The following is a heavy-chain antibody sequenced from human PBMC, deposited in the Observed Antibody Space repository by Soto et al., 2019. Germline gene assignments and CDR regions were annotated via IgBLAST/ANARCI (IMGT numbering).Heavy chain of an antibody. D-gene: IGHD4-17*01. J-gene: IGHJ5*02. CDR2: ISAYNGNT. CDR3: ARDLGDYGDYYYRFDP. Sequence: GASVKVSCKASGYTFTSYGISWVRQAPGQGLEWMGWISAYNGNTNYAQKLQGRVAMTTDTSTSTAYMELRSLRSDDTAVYYCARDLGDYGDYYYRFDPWGQGTLVTVSS. CDR1: GYTFTSYG. V-gene: IGHV1-18*01.